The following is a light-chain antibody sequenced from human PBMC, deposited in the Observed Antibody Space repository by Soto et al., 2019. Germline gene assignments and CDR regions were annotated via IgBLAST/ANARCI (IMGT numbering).Light chain of an antibody. CDR2: DAS. CDR1: QTVSSSF. V-gene: IGKV3-20*01. Sequence: EVVLTQSPGTLSLSPGERATLSCRTSQTVSSSFLAWYQQTPGQAPRLLIYDASIRATDIPDRFTGSGSGTDFTLTISRLEPEDFAVYYCQQCGSSSTFGQGTRLEIK. CDR3: QQCGSSST. J-gene: IGKJ5*01.